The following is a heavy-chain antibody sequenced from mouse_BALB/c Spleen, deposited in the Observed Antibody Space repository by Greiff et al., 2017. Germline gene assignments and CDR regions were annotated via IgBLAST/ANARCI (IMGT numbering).Heavy chain of an antibody. D-gene: IGHD1-1*01. Sequence: EVQLQQSGPELVKPGASVKMSCKASGYTFTSYVMHWVKQKPGQGLEWIGYINPYNDGTMYNEKFKGKATLTSDKSSSTAYMELSSLTSEDSAVYYCARLLRYWFAYWGQGTLVTVSA. CDR1: GYTFTSYV. CDR3: ARLLRYWFAY. V-gene: IGHV1-14*01. CDR2: INPYNDGT. J-gene: IGHJ3*01.